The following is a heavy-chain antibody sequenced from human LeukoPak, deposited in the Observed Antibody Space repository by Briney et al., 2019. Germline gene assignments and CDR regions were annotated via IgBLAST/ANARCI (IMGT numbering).Heavy chain of an antibody. D-gene: IGHD6-6*01. J-gene: IGHJ3*02. V-gene: IGHV1-2*02. Sequence: ASVKVSCKASGYTFTGHYMHWVRQAPGQGLEWMGWINPKNAGTNYAQKFQGRVTMTRDTSTGTVYMELSSLRSEDTAVYYCARGLSSSGAFDIWGQGTMVTVSS. CDR1: GYTFTGHY. CDR2: INPKNAGT. CDR3: ARGLSSSGAFDI.